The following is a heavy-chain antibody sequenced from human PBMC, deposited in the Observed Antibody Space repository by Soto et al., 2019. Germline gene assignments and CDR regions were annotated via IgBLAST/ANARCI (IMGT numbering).Heavy chain of an antibody. J-gene: IGHJ6*02. D-gene: IGHD6-19*01. CDR3: AKPWYSSNGPYYYYGLDV. CDR1: GFTLSNYA. Sequence: GESLKISCVASGFTLSNYAMTWVRQAPGKGLEWVSAIVGSGGSTYYADSVKGRFTISRDNSKNTLFLQMNSLRAEDTALYYCAKPWYSSNGPYYYYGLDVWGQGTTVPVSS. CDR2: IVGSGGST. V-gene: IGHV3-23*01.